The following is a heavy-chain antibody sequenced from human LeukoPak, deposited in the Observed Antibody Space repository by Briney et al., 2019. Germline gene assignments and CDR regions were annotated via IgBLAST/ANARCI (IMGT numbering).Heavy chain of an antibody. CDR2: INHSGST. CDR1: GGSFSGYY. D-gene: IGHD3-22*01. V-gene: IGHV4-34*01. Sequence: SETLSLICAVYGGSFSGYYWSWIRQPPGKGLEWIGEINHSGSTNYNPSLKSRVTISVDTSKNQFSLKLSSVTAADTAVYYCARVPARAYYDTSGYPQAALDYWGQGTLVTVSS. J-gene: IGHJ4*02. CDR3: ARVPARAYYDTSGYPQAALDY.